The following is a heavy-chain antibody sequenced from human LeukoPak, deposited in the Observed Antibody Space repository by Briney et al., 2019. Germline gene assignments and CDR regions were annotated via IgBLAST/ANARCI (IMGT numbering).Heavy chain of an antibody. Sequence: GGSLRLSWAASGFTFSSYEMNWVRQAPVKGLEWVSYISSSGSTIYYADSVKGRFTISRDNAKNSLYLQMNSLRAEDTAVYYCARENTVTRTSYYYYGMDVWGKGTTVTVSS. CDR1: GFTFSSYE. V-gene: IGHV3-48*03. CDR3: ARENTVTRTSYYYYGMDV. CDR2: ISSSGSTI. D-gene: IGHD4-17*01. J-gene: IGHJ6*04.